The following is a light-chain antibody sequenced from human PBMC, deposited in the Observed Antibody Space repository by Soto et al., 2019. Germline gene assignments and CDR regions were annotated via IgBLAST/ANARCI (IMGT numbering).Light chain of an antibody. J-gene: IGKJ5*01. CDR1: QNIHTH. Sequence: IQRTQSPSSLSASVGDRFPITCMASQNIHTHLNWYQQKPGKAPKPLIYTASSLHSGVPSRFSGSASGTDFTLTISSLQPEDFATYYCQPGDTTPITVGQVTRLEIK. CDR3: QPGDTTPIT. V-gene: IGKV1-39*01. CDR2: TAS.